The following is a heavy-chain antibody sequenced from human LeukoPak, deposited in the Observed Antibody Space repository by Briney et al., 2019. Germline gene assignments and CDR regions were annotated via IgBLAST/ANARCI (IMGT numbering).Heavy chain of an antibody. CDR2: IKQDGSEK. CDR3: AREKYAGTNGAQGFGP. D-gene: IGHD2-8*01. CDR1: GFTFSNYW. Sequence: PGGSLRLSCAASGFTFSNYWMSWVRQAPGKGLEWVANIKQDGSEKYYVDSVKGRFTISRDNAKNSLSLQMNSLRAEDTAVYYCAREKYAGTNGAQGFGPWGQGTLVTVSS. V-gene: IGHV3-7*01. J-gene: IGHJ5*02.